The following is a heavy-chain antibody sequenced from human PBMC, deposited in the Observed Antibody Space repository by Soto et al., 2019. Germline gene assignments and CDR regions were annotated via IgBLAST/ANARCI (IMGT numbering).Heavy chain of an antibody. V-gene: IGHV1-2*02. CDR3: AKGRTTIFGVVNYGMDV. D-gene: IGHD3-3*01. CDR1: GYTFTGYY. CDR2: INPNSGGT. J-gene: IGHJ6*02. Sequence: ASVKVSCKASGYTFTGYYMHWVRQAPGQGLEWMGWINPNSGGTNYAQKFQGRVTMTRDTSISTAYMELSRLRSDDTAVYYCAKGRTTIFGVVNYGMDVWGQGTTVTVYS.